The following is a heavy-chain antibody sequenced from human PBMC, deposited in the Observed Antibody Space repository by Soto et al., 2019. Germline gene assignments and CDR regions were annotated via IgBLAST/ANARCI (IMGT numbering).Heavy chain of an antibody. CDR3: AKQPTLRYFDWLLYVDY. CDR2: ISGSGGST. J-gene: IGHJ4*02. D-gene: IGHD3-9*01. V-gene: IGHV3-23*01. Sequence: PGGSLRLSCAASGFTFSSYAMSWVRQAPGKGLEWVSAISGSGGSTYYADSVKGRFTISRDNSKNTLYPQMNSLRAEDTAVYYCAKQPTLRYFDWLLYVDYWGQGTLVTVSS. CDR1: GFTFSSYA.